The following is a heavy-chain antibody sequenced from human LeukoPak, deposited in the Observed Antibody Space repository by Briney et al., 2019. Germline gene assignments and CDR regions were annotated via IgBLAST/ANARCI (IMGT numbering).Heavy chain of an antibody. CDR2: IYYSGIT. V-gene: IGHV4-39*02. D-gene: IGHD3-10*01. CDR1: GGSISSSSYY. CDR3: AREPYYYDGIGWDY. J-gene: IGHJ4*02. Sequence: PSETLSLTCTVSGGSISSSSYYWGWIRQPPGKGLEWIGSIYYSGITYYNPSLKSRVTMSVDTSNNQFSLKLTSVTAADTAVYYCAREPYYYDGIGWDYWGPGILVTVSS.